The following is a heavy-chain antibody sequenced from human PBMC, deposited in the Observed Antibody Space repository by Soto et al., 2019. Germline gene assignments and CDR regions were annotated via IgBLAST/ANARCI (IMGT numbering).Heavy chain of an antibody. CDR1: GYTFTSYA. V-gene: IGHV1-3*01. D-gene: IGHD6-6*01. CDR2: INAGNGNT. J-gene: IGHJ6*03. CDR3: ARVRQLVGYFYYYMDV. Sequence: ASVKVSCKASGYTFTSYAMHWVRQAPGQRLEWMGWINAGNGNTKYSQKFQGRVTITRDTSASTAYMELSSLRSDDTAVYYCARVRQLVGYFYYYMDVWGKGTTVTVSS.